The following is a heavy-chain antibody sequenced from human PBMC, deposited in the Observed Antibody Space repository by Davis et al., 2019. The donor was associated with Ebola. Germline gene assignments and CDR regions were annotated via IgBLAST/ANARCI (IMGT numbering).Heavy chain of an antibody. V-gene: IGHV3-48*02. CDR2: IRSLSRTI. Sequence: GGSLRLSCPASGFNLNGHDMTWAPQAPGKGLDWVSYIRSLSRTIYYADSVKGRFTISRDNAKNSLYLQMSSLKDEDTAVYYCARVGFRCSCDDLWGQGSVVTVSS. J-gene: IGHJ1*01. D-gene: IGHD4/OR15-4a*01. CDR3: ARVGFRCSCDDL. CDR1: GFNLNGHD.